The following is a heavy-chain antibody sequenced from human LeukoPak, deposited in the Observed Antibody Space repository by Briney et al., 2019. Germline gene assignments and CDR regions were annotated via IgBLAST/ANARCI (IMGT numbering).Heavy chain of an antibody. J-gene: IGHJ4*02. CDR2: ITSSTNYI. V-gene: IGHV3-21*04. CDR3: ARDTNYYDSSGYYSGSDFDY. Sequence: GGSLRLPCAASGFTFSSYSMNWVRQAPGKGLEWVSSITSSTNYIYYADSVKGRFTISRDDAKNTLYLQMNSLRAEDTAVYYCARDTNYYDSSGYYSGSDFDYWGQGTLVTVSS. CDR1: GFTFSSYS. D-gene: IGHD3-22*01.